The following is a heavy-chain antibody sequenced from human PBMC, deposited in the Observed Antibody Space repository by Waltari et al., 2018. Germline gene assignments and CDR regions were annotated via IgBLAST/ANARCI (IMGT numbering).Heavy chain of an antibody. CDR3: ARSGWENGGPFVDY. D-gene: IGHD6-19*01. V-gene: IGHV1-8*01. CDR2: MNPNSGNT. CDR1: GYTFTSYD. J-gene: IGHJ4*02. Sequence: QVQLVQSGAEVKKPGASVKVSCKASGYTFTSYDINWVRQATGQGLEWMGWMNPNSGNTGYAQKCQGRVTMTRNTSISTAYMELSSLRSEDTAVYYCARSGWENGGPFVDYWGQGTLVTVSS.